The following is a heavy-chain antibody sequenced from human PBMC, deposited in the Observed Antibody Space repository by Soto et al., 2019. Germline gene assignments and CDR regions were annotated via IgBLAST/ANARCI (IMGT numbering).Heavy chain of an antibody. Sequence: QVQLQESGPGLVKPSETLSLTCTVSGGSVSSGSYYWSWIRQPPGKGLEWIGYIYYSGSTNYNPSLKSRLTISGDTSKNQLSLMLSSVTAADTAVYYCARETRYYDFWSGYPSDYYYGMDVWGQGTTVTVSS. CDR1: GGSVSSGSYY. V-gene: IGHV4-61*01. CDR2: IYYSGST. D-gene: IGHD3-3*01. CDR3: ARETRYYDFWSGYPSDYYYGMDV. J-gene: IGHJ6*02.